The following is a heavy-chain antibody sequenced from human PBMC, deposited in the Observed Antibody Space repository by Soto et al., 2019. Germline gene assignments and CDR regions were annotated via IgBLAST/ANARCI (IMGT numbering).Heavy chain of an antibody. CDR2: IYYSGST. J-gene: IGHJ4*02. CDR1: GGSVISGSYY. CDR3: AGAPLRYYYDSRGYYNPAY. Sequence: SETLSLTCTVSGGSVISGSYYWIWIRQPPGKGLEWIGYIYYSGSTNYNPSLKSRVTISVDTSKNQFSLKLSSVTAADTAVYYCAGAPLRYYYDSRGYYNPAYWGQGTLVTVSS. D-gene: IGHD3-22*01. V-gene: IGHV4-61*01.